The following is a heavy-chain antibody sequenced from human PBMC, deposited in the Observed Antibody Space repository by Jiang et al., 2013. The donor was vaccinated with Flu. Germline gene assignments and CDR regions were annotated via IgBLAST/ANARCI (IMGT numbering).Heavy chain of an antibody. D-gene: IGHD3-22*01. V-gene: IGHV1-2*04. Sequence: VQLVESGAEVKKPGASVKVSCKASGYTFTGYYMHWVRQAPGQGLEWMGWINPNSGGTNYAQKFQGWVTMTRDTSISTAYMELSRLRSDDTAVYYCARVRGGGRGYDSSGPDAFDIWAKGQWSPS. CDR2: INPNSGGT. CDR1: GYTFTGYY. CDR3: ARVRGGGRGYDSSGPDAFDI. J-gene: IGHJ3*02.